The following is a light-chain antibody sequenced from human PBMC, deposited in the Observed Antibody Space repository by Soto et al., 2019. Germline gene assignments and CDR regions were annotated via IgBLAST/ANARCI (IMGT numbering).Light chain of an antibody. V-gene: IGKV3-20*01. Sequence: EIVLTQSPGPLSLSPGERATLSSRASQSVSSSYLAWYQQKPGQAPRLLIYGASSRATGIPDRFSGSGSGTDFTLTITRLEPEDFAVYYCQQYSSSRTFGQGTKVDIK. CDR3: QQYSSSRT. CDR2: GAS. CDR1: QSVSSSY. J-gene: IGKJ1*01.